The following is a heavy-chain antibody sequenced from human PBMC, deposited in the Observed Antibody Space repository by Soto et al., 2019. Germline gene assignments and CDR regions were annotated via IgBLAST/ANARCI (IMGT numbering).Heavy chain of an antibody. J-gene: IGHJ4*02. Sequence: EVQLLESGGGLVQPGGSLRLSCAASGFTFTSYAMSWVRQAPGKGLDWVSATSASGGSTYYADSVKGRFTISRDNSKNTLYLQVNSLRAEDTAVYYCAKDQRSGTYGGEFDYWGQGTLVTVSS. CDR2: TSASGGST. D-gene: IGHD1-26*01. CDR3: AKDQRSGTYGGEFDY. CDR1: GFTFTSYA. V-gene: IGHV3-23*01.